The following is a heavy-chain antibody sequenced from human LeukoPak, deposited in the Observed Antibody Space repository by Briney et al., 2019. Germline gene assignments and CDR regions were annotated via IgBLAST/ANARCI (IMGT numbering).Heavy chain of an antibody. V-gene: IGHV4-59*08. J-gene: IGHJ4*02. D-gene: IGHD6-19*01. Sequence: SGTLSLTCTVSGGSISIYYWSWIRQPPGKGLEWIGYIHYSGSTNYNPSLKSRVTISVDTSKNQFSLKLTSVTAADTAVYYCAAFKQWLVVLDFWGQGTLVTVSS. CDR2: IHYSGST. CDR1: GGSISIYY. CDR3: AAFKQWLVVLDF.